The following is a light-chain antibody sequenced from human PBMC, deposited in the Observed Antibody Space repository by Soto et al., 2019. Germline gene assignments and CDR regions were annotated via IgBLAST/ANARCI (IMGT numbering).Light chain of an antibody. J-gene: IGKJ4*01. CDR3: QQYNNWPPLT. CDR1: QSVSSG. V-gene: IGKV3-15*01. CDR2: GAS. Sequence: EIVLTQSPATLSVSPGEAVTLSCRASQSVSSGLAWYQQQPGRSPRLLIYGASTRATGIPARFSGSGSGTEFTLTISSLQSEDFAVYHCQQYNNWPPLTFGGGTKVEIK.